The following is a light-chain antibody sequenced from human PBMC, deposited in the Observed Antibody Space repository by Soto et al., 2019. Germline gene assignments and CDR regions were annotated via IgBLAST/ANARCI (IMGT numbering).Light chain of an antibody. J-gene: IGKJ1*01. Sequence: DIHMTQYPSTLSASLWDRVTITWRASQSVSSWLAWYQQKPGKAPKLLIYDVSSLESGVPSRFSGSGSGTEFTLTISSLQPDDFATYYCQQYNSYTWTFGQGTKVDIK. CDR2: DVS. CDR3: QQYNSYTWT. CDR1: QSVSSW. V-gene: IGKV1-5*01.